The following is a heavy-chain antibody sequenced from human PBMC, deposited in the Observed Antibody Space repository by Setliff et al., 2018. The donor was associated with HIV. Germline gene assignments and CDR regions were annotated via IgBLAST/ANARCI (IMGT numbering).Heavy chain of an antibody. CDR1: GGSISSFY. V-gene: IGHV4-4*07. Sequence: PSETLSLTCTVSGGSISSFYWSWIRQPAGKGLEWIGRLYTSGSANYIPSLKSRVTMSVDTSKNQLSLRLSSVTAADTAVYYCARETNYDSSFHYMDVWGKGTTVTVS. CDR2: LYTSGSA. CDR3: ARETNYDSSFHYMDV. D-gene: IGHD3-22*01. J-gene: IGHJ6*03.